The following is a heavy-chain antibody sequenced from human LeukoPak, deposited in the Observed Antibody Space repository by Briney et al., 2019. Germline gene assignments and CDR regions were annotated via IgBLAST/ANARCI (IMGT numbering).Heavy chain of an antibody. J-gene: IGHJ4*02. CDR1: GDFIINYY. Sequence: SETLSLTCTVSGDFIINYYWTWIRQPPGKGLEWIGYIYYIGNTNYNPSLKSRVTISIDTSKNQFSLKFSSVTAADTAVYYCAAAKGYCTTGVCYPWVRPEYWGQGTRVTVSS. CDR3: AAAKGYCTTGVCYPWVRPEY. CDR2: IYYIGNT. D-gene: IGHD2-8*01. V-gene: IGHV4-59*01.